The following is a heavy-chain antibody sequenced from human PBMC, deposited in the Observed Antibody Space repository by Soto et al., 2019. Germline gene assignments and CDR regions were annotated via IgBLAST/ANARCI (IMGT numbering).Heavy chain of an antibody. CDR1: GFTFSSYA. D-gene: IGHD6-19*01. Sequence: PGGSLRLSCSASGFTFSSYAMHWVRQVPGKGLEYVSAISSNGGSTYYADSVKGRFTISRDNSKNTLYLQMSSLRAEDTAVYYCVNFGSTSGRAYSSGDYFDYWGQGTLVTVSS. CDR2: ISSNGGST. V-gene: IGHV3-64D*08. J-gene: IGHJ4*02. CDR3: VNFGSTSGRAYSSGDYFDY.